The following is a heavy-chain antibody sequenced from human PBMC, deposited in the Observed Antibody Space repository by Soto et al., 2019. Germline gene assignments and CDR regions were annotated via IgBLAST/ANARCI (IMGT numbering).Heavy chain of an antibody. CDR2: ISYDGSNK. CDR3: AKGSLSLNDFWSGYYSRRYYYGMDV. V-gene: IGHV3-30*18. CDR1: GFTFSSYG. D-gene: IGHD3-3*01. Sequence: QVQLVESGGGVVQPGRSLRLSCAASGFTFSSYGMHWVRQAPGKGLEWVAVISYDGSNKYYADSVKGRFTISRDKSKNTLYLQMNSLRAEDTAVYYCAKGSLSLNDFWSGYYSRRYYYGMDVWGQGTTVTVSS. J-gene: IGHJ6*02.